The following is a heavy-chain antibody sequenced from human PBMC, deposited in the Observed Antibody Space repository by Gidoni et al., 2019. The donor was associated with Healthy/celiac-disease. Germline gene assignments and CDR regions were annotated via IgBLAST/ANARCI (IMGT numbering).Heavy chain of an antibody. D-gene: IGHD1-26*01. V-gene: IGHV3-30*18. CDR1: GFTFSSYG. CDR3: AKGRPVVAWAEYFQH. CDR2: ISYDGSNK. J-gene: IGHJ1*01. Sequence: QVQLVASGGGVVQPGRSLSLSCAASGFTFSSYGMHWVRQAPGKGLEWVAVISYDGSNKYYADSVKGRFTISRDNSKNTLYLQMNSLRAEDTAVYYCAKGRPVVAWAEYFQHWGQGTLVTVSS.